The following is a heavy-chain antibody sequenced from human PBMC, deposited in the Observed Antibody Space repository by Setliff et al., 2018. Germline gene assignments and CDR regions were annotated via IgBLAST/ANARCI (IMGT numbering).Heavy chain of an antibody. Sequence: SETLSLTCAVYGGSFSGYVWTFIRQSPGKGLEWIGEINHAGRTNYNPSLGSRVSILVDTSKSQFSLKLTSATVADTAVYYCVRGLQAGSWEPYYFDSWGRGTLVTVSS. CDR2: INHAGRT. V-gene: IGHV4-34*01. J-gene: IGHJ4*02. CDR3: VRGLQAGSWEPYYFDS. D-gene: IGHD3-10*01. CDR1: GGSFSGYV.